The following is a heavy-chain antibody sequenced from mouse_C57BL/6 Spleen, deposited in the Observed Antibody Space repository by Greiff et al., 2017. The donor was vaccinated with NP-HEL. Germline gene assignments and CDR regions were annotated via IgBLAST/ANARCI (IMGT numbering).Heavy chain of an antibody. CDR2: IWSGGST. Sequence: VQLQQSGPGLVQPSQSLSITCTVSGFSLTSYGVHWVRQSPGKGLEWLGVIWSGGSTDYNAAFISRLSISKDNSKSQVFFKMNSLQADDTAIYYCAREDDYDERDAMDYWGQGTSVTVSS. CDR1: GFSLTSYG. V-gene: IGHV2-2*01. D-gene: IGHD2-4*01. J-gene: IGHJ4*01. CDR3: AREDDYDERDAMDY.